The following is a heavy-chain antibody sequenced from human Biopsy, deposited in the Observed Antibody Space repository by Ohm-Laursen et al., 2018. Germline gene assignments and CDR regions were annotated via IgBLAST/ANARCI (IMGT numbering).Heavy chain of an antibody. J-gene: IGHJ5*02. V-gene: IGHV4-59*07. CDR3: ARTPRDSFWSGSYKRGLWFDP. CDR1: GGSIISYY. Sequence: SDTLSLTCSVSGGSIISYYWTWIRQPPGKGLEWIGHVYNGGITNSNPSLKSRVTISKGTSKNQFSLQVNSVTAADTAVYYCARTPRDSFWSGSYKRGLWFDPWGQGTLVIVSS. D-gene: IGHD3-3*01. CDR2: VYNGGIT.